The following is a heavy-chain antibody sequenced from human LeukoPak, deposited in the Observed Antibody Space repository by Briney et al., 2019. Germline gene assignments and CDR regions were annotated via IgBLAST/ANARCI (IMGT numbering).Heavy chain of an antibody. CDR3: ARDGVRSLGL. CDR2: IYTSGST. CDR1: GGSISSGSYY. D-gene: IGHD1-26*01. V-gene: IGHV4-61*02. J-gene: IGHJ4*02. Sequence: PSETLSLTCTVSGGSISSGSYYWSWIRQPAGKGLEWIGRIYTSGSTNYNPSLKSRVTMSVDTSKNQFSLKLSSVTAADTAVYYCARDGVRSLGLWGQGTLVTVSS.